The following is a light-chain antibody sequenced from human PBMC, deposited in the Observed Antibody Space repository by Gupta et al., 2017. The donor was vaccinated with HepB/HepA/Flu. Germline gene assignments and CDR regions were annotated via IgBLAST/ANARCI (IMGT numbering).Light chain of an antibody. J-gene: IGKJ5*01. Sequence: EIVLTQSPGTLSLSPGERATLSCRASQSVSSSYLAWYQQKPGQAPRLIIYGASSRATDIPDRFSGSGSGTDFTLTISRLEPEDFAVYYCQQYGSSPVTFGQGTLVDIE. CDR3: QQYGSSPVT. CDR2: GAS. V-gene: IGKV3-20*01. CDR1: QSVSSSY.